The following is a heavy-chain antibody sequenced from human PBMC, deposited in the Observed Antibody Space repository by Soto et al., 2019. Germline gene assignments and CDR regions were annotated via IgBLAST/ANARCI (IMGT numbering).Heavy chain of an antibody. J-gene: IGHJ5*02. CDR2: IIPIFGTA. Sequence: ASVKVSCKASGGTFSSYAISWVRQAPGQGLEWMGGIIPIFGTANYAQKFQGRVTITADESTSTAYMELSSLRSEDTAVYYCARGGYGYGYVDDPWGQGTLVTVSS. CDR3: ARGGYGYGYVDDP. D-gene: IGHD5-18*01. CDR1: GGTFSSYA. V-gene: IGHV1-69*13.